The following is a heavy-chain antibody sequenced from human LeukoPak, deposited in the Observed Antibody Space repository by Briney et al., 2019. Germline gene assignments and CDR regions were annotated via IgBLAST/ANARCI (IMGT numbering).Heavy chain of an antibody. CDR2: IKPSNGDT. J-gene: IGHJ1*01. CDR1: GCNFSGHY. CDR3: ASPPLSSAMYYAH. D-gene: IGHD1-26*01. Sequence: ASVKVSCKASGCNFSGHYMHWVRQAPGQGPEWMGWIKPSNGDTKYAQNFQGRVTMTRDTSISTAYMELSSLRSDDTAVYYCASPPLSSAMYYAHWGQGTLVTVSS. V-gene: IGHV1-2*02.